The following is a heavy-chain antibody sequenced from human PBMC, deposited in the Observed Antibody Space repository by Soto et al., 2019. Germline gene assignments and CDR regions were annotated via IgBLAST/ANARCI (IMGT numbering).Heavy chain of an antibody. CDR3: ARDRGLHYFGSGSYRPKTYGMDV. V-gene: IGHV4-31*03. J-gene: IGHJ6*02. CDR1: GGSISSGGYY. Sequence: SETLSLTCTVSGGSISSGGYYWSWIRQHPWKGLEWIGYIYYSGSTYYNPSLKSRVNISVDTSKNQFSLKLSSVTAADTAVYYCARDRGLHYFGSGSYRPKTYGMDVWGQGXTVTVSS. CDR2: IYYSGST. D-gene: IGHD3-10*01.